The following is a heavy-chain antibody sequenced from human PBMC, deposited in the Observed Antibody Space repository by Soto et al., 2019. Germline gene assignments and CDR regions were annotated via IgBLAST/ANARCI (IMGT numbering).Heavy chain of an antibody. CDR1: GFTFSTSA. J-gene: IGHJ6*02. Sequence: GGSLRLSCAASGFTFSTSAMHWVRQAPGKGLGWVTVISHDGTNRYYADSVKGRFTISRDNSKNTLYLQMNSLRPDDTAVYYCARDRSSGGNQYYYLMAVWGQGTTVTVSS. CDR3: ARDRSSGGNQYYYLMAV. V-gene: IGHV3-30-3*01. CDR2: ISHDGTNR. D-gene: IGHD2-15*01.